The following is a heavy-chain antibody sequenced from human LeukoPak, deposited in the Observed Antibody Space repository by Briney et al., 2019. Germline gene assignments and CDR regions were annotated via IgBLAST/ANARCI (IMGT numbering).Heavy chain of an antibody. CDR1: GFAFSSHA. D-gene: IGHD3-22*01. CDR3: ASELYDRQNI. CDR2: ISGSGGST. V-gene: IGHV3-23*01. J-gene: IGHJ3*02. Sequence: GGSLRLSCAASGFAFSSHAMNWVRQAPGKGLEWVSAISGSGGSTNYADSVKGRFTISRDNAKNSLYLQMNSLRAEDTAVYYCASELYDRQNIWGQGTMVTVSS.